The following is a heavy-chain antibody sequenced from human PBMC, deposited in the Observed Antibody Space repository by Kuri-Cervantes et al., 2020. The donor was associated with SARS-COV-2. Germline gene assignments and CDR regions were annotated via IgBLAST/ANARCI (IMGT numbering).Heavy chain of an antibody. CDR2: IYYSGST. V-gene: IGHV4-59*01. J-gene: IGHJ6*02. CDR1: GGSISRNY. D-gene: IGHD2-2*01. Sequence: SETLSLTCTVSGGSISRNYWSWIRQPPGKGLEWIGYIYYSGSTNFNPSLKSSVTISVDTSKNQFSLKLSSVTAADTAVYYCARDRSCSSTSCVSYYYGMDVWGQGTTVTVSS. CDR3: ARDRSCSSTSCVSYYYGMDV.